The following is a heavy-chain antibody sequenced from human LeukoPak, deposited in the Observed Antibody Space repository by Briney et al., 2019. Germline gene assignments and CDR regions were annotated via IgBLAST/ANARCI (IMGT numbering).Heavy chain of an antibody. CDR3: ARLFGELLPYFDY. CDR2: IYYSGST. CDR1: GDSISSSSYY. D-gene: IGHD1-26*01. Sequence: SETLSLTCTVSGDSISSSSYYWGWIRQPPGKGLEWIGSIYYSGSTYYNPSLKSRVTISVDTSKNQFSLKLSSVTAADTAVYYCARLFGELLPYFDYWGQGTLVTVSS. J-gene: IGHJ4*02. V-gene: IGHV4-39*01.